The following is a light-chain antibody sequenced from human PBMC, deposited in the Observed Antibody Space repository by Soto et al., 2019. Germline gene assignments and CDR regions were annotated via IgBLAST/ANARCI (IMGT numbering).Light chain of an antibody. Sequence: EIVLTQSPATLSLSPGERATLSCRASQSVSSYLAWYQQKPGQAPRLLIYDASNRATGIPARFSGSGSGTDLTLTISSLEPEDFAVYYCQQRSNWLTFSGGTKVEIK. CDR2: DAS. V-gene: IGKV3-11*01. CDR3: QQRSNWLT. J-gene: IGKJ4*01. CDR1: QSVSSY.